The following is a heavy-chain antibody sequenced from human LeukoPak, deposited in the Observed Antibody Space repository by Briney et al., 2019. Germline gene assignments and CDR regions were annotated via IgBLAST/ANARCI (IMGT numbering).Heavy chain of an antibody. CDR1: GFTFTSHS. D-gene: IGHD2-2*01. CDR2: IGSRSTSI. Sequence: GGSLRLSCSASGFTFTSHSMNWVRQAPGKGLEWVSSIGSRSTSIYYADSVKGRFTISRDNAKNSLYLQMNSLRAEDTAVYYCARETSESFDIWGPGTMVTVSS. CDR3: ARETSESFDI. J-gene: IGHJ3*02. V-gene: IGHV3-21*01.